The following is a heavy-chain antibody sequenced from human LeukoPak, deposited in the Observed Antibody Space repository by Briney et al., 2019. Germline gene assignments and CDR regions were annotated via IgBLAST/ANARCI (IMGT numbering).Heavy chain of an antibody. CDR2: IYSGGST. CDR3: ARVGGSYPYHIYYFDY. D-gene: IGHD1-26*01. J-gene: IGHJ4*02. CDR1: GFTDSSNY. Sequence: PGGSLRLSCAASGFTDSSNYMSWVRQAPGKGLEWVSVIYSGGSTYYADSVKGRFTISRDNSKNTLYLQMNSLKTEDTAVYYCARVGGSYPYHIYYFDYWGQGTLVTVSS. V-gene: IGHV3-66*01.